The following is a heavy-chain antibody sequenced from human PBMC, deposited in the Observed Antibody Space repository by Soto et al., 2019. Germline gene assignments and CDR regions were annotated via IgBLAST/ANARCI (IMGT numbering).Heavy chain of an antibody. D-gene: IGHD5-18*01. CDR1: GGSIASYY. CDR2: IYSSGST. CDR3: ARDHPHSYGIYYFDY. J-gene: IGHJ4*02. Sequence: SETLSLTCTVSGGSIASYYWSWIRQRPGKGLEWIGYIYSSGSTNYNPSLKSRVTISADTSKNQVSLKLTSVTAADTAVYYCARDHPHSYGIYYFDYWGQGTLVTVSS. V-gene: IGHV4-59*01.